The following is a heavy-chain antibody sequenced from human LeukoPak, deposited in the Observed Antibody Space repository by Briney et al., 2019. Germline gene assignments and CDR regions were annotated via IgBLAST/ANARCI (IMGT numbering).Heavy chain of an antibody. D-gene: IGHD3-16*01. Sequence: ASVKVSCKASGYTFTAYHIHWVRQAPRQGLEWMGWINANSVGTKYAQSFQHRVTMTRDTSISPAYIDLSRLTSDDPAVYYCAKGNGAVWGSYRCSLDYWGQQAPVAVSS. CDR2: INANSVGT. CDR1: GYTFTAYH. CDR3: AKGNGAVWGSYRCSLDY. V-gene: IGHV1-2*02. J-gene: IGHJ4*02.